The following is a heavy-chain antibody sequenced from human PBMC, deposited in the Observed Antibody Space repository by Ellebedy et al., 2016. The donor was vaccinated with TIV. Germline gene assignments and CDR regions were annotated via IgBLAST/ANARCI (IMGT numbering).Heavy chain of an antibody. V-gene: IGHV4-59*01. D-gene: IGHD1-7*01. J-gene: IGHJ6*02. CDR2: IYYNENT. Sequence: MPSETLSLTCTVSGASISDYYWGWIRQPPGKGLEWIAYIYYNENTYYNPSLKSRVAISVDTSKNQFSLRVISVTAADTAVYFCARWSSTGTFYYYYGMDVWGQGTTVTVSS. CDR1: GASISDYY. CDR3: ARWSSTGTFYYYYGMDV.